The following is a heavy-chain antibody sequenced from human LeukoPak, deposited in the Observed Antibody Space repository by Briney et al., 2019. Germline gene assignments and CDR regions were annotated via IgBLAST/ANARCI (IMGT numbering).Heavy chain of an antibody. CDR3: ASGLGFIVGATTVDY. CDR1: GYTFASSV. Sequence: GASVKVSCKASGYTFASSVISWVRQAPGQGLEWMGWISAYNGDTIYAQKLQGRVTMTTDTSTSTADMELRSLRSDDTAVYYCASGLGFIVGATTVDYWGQGTLVTVSS. J-gene: IGHJ4*02. CDR2: ISAYNGDT. D-gene: IGHD1-26*01. V-gene: IGHV1-18*01.